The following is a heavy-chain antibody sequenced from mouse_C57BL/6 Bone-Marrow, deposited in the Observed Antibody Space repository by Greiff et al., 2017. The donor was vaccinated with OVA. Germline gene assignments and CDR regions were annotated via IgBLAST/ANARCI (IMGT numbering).Heavy chain of an antibody. V-gene: IGHV1-82*01. D-gene: IGHD1-1*01. CDR1: GYAFSSSW. CDR3: ALTTGYFDY. J-gene: IGHJ2*01. Sequence: VQLQQSGPELVKPGASVKISCKASGYAFSSSWMNWVKQRPGKGLEWIGRIYPGDGDTNYNGKFKGKATLTADKSSSTAYMQLSSLTSEDSAVYFCALTTGYFDYWGQGTTLTVSS. CDR2: IYPGDGDT.